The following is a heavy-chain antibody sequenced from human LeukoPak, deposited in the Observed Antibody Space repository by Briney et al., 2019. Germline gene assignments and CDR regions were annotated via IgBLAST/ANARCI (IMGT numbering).Heavy chain of an antibody. CDR3: AKAGIYIAVAGTYRDY. CDR2: ISKDGSDK. J-gene: IGHJ4*02. D-gene: IGHD6-19*01. V-gene: IGHV3-30-3*01. CDR1: GFTFSDYA. Sequence: GGSLRLSCAASGFTFSDYAMHWVRQAPGKGLEWVAVISKDGSDKYYPGSVRGRFTISRDNSKNTIYLQMDSLRAEDTAVYYCAKAGIYIAVAGTYRDYWGQGTLVTVSS.